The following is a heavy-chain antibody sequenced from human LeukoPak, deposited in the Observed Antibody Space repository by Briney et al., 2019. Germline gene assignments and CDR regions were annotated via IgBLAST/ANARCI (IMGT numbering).Heavy chain of an antibody. J-gene: IGHJ4*02. CDR1: GFTFSSYA. V-gene: IGHV3-30-3*01. D-gene: IGHD3-10*01. CDR3: ARDGMVRGVKILDY. Sequence: GGSLRLSCAASGFTFSSYAMHWVRQAPGKGLEWVAVISYDGSNKYYADSVKGRFTISRDNSKNTLYLQMNSLRAEDTAVYYCARDGMVRGVKILDYRGQGTLVTVSS. CDR2: ISYDGSNK.